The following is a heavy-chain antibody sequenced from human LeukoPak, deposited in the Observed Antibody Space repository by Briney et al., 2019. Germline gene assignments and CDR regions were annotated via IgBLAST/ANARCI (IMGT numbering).Heavy chain of an antibody. CDR1: GGSISSYY. D-gene: IGHD2-21*02. J-gene: IGHJ3*02. Sequence: SETLSLTCTVSGGSISSYYWRWIRQPPGKGLEWIGYIYYSGSTNYNPSLKSRVTISVDTSKNQFSLKLSSVTAADTAVYYCARVLAYCGGDCYYDAFDIWGQGTMVTVSS. CDR2: IYYSGST. V-gene: IGHV4-59*01. CDR3: ARVLAYCGGDCYYDAFDI.